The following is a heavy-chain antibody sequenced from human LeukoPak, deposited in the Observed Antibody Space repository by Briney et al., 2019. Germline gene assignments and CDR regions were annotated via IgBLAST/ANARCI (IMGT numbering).Heavy chain of an antibody. V-gene: IGHV4-59*01. CDR1: GGSISSYY. J-gene: IGHJ3*02. Sequence: SETLSLACTVSGGSISSYYWSWIRQSPGKGLEWIGYIYHTGSTSYSPSLKSRVTISADTSQNQFSLKLSSVTAADTAVYYCARSSYYYAADASDIWGQGTMVTVSS. D-gene: IGHD3-10*01. CDR2: IYHTGST. CDR3: ARSSYYYAADASDI.